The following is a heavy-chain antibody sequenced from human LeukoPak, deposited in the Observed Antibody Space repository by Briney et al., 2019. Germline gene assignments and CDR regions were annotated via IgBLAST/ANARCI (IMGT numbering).Heavy chain of an antibody. Sequence: GGSLRLSCAASGFNFSDHYMSWVRQTPGRGLEWVTYISGSGATLHHADSVKGRFTISRDNAKNSLSLQMNSLRAEDTALYYCARALYGSSGYYDYWGQGILVTLSS. V-gene: IGHV3-11*01. J-gene: IGHJ4*02. CDR3: ARALYGSSGYYDY. CDR1: GFNFSDHY. CDR2: ISGSGATL. D-gene: IGHD3-22*01.